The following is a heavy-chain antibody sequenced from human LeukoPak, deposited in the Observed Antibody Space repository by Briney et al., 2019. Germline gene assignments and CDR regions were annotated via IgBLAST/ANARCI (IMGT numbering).Heavy chain of an antibody. Sequence: SETLPLTCSVSGGSISTYYWNWIRQTPGKGLEWIGHISYGNTDYNPSLKSRVTISVDTSKNQFSLKLTSVTAADTAVYYCARDKAHSYGRYFDPWGQGALVTVSS. V-gene: IGHV4-59*01. D-gene: IGHD5-18*01. CDR1: GGSISTYY. J-gene: IGHJ5*02. CDR3: ARDKAHSYGRYFDP. CDR2: ISYGNT.